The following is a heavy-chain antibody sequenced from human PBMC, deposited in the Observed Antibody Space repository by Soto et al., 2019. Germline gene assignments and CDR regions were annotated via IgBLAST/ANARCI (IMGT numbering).Heavy chain of an antibody. CDR3: AKDSVEFTTSPTFDH. Sequence: GGSLRLSCEASGFTFSDYGIHWVRQAPGKGLDWVAVISYDGSQKYYADSVKGRFTISIDNPKNSLYLQMNSLRDEHTAVYYCAKDSVEFTTSPTFDHWGQGALVTFSS. CDR1: GFTFSDYG. CDR2: ISYDGSQK. V-gene: IGHV3-30*18. J-gene: IGHJ4*02. D-gene: IGHD1-1*01.